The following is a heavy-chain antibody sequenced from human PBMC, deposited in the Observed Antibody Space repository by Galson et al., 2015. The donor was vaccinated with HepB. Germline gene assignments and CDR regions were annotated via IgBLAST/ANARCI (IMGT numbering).Heavy chain of an antibody. CDR3: ARHPGRGSVGYAFDL. J-gene: IGHJ4*02. Sequence: LSLTCSVSHGSINNYYWSWIRQSPGKRLEWIGYIYYNGDTDYNPSLGYRVGMSVDTSINQVSLWLTSVTAADTAVYFCARHPGRGSVGYAFDLWGQGTLVTVSA. CDR1: HGSINNYY. D-gene: IGHD5-12*01. CDR2: IYYNGDT. V-gene: IGHV4-59*08.